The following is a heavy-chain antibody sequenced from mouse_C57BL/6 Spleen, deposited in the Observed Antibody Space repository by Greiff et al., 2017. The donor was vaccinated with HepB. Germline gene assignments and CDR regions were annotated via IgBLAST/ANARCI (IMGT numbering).Heavy chain of an antibody. Sequence: EVQLVESGGGLVKPGGSLKLSCAASGFTFSSYAMSWVRQTPEKRLEWVATISDGGSYTYYPDNVKGRFTISRDNAKNNLYLQMSHLKSEDTAMDYCARERGGFDYWGQGTTLTVSS. CDR3: ARERGGFDY. CDR1: GFTFSSYA. J-gene: IGHJ2*01. V-gene: IGHV5-4*01. CDR2: ISDGGSYT. D-gene: IGHD1-1*02.